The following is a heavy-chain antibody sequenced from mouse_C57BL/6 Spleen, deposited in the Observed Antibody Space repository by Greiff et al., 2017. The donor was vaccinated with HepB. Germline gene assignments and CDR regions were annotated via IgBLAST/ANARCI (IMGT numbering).Heavy chain of an antibody. J-gene: IGHJ4*01. CDR1: GYTFTSYW. CDR2: IDTNSGGT. D-gene: IGHD2-3*01. CDR3: ARGWDGYYVNDYYAMDY. V-gene: IGHV1-72*01. Sequence: QVQLQQPGAELVKPGASVKLSCKASGYTFTSYWMHWVKQRPGRGLEWIGRIDTNSGGTKYNEKFKSKATLTVDKPSSTAYMQLSSLTSEDSAVYYCARGWDGYYVNDYYAMDYWGQGTTVTVSS.